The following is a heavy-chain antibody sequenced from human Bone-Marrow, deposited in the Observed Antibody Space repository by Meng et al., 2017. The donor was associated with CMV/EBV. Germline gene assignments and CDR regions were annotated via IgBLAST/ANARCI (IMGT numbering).Heavy chain of an antibody. V-gene: IGHV1-46*01. Sequence: SGYTFTSYYMHWVRQAPGQGLEWMGIINPSGGSTSYAQKFQGRVTMTRDTSTSTVYMELSSLRSEDTAVYYCARSMTTVTTDHNWFDPWGQGTLVTVSS. D-gene: IGHD4-11*01. CDR2: INPSGGST. J-gene: IGHJ5*02. CDR1: GYTFTSYY. CDR3: ARSMTTVTTDHNWFDP.